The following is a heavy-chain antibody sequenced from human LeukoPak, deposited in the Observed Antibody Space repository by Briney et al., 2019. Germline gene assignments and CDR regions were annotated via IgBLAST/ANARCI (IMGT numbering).Heavy chain of an antibody. D-gene: IGHD3-22*01. Sequence: PSETLSLTCTVSGGSISSYYWSWIRQPPGKGLEWIGYIYYSGSTNYNPSLKSRVTISVDTSKNQFSLKLSSVTAADTAVYYCARGNYYDSSGYYGTFDYWGQGTLVTVSS. CDR3: ARGNYYDSSGYYGTFDY. CDR2: IYYSGST. V-gene: IGHV4-59*01. CDR1: GGSISSYY. J-gene: IGHJ4*02.